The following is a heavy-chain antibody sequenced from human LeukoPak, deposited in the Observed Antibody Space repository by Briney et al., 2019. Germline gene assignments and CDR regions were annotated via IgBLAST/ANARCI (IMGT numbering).Heavy chain of an antibody. J-gene: IGHJ4*02. CDR3: AKDRRNLAYCGGDCYSLFDY. V-gene: IGHV3-23*01. CDR2: ISGSGGST. CDR1: GFTFSSYA. Sequence: GGSLRLSCAASGFTFSSYAMSWVRQAPGKGLEWVSAISGSGGSTYYADSVKGRFTISRDNSKNTLYLQMNSLRAEDTAVYYCAKDRRNLAYCGGDCYSLFDYWGQGTLVTVSS. D-gene: IGHD2-21*02.